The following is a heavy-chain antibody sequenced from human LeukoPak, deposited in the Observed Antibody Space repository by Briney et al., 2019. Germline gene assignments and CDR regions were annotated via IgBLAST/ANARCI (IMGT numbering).Heavy chain of an antibody. CDR2: INHSGST. J-gene: IGHJ4*02. CDR3: ARVGYCSGGSCYSKNQDY. Sequence: SETLSLTCAVYGGSFSGYYWSWIRQPPGKGLEWIGEINHSGSTNYNPSLKSRVTISVDTSKNQFSLKLSSVTAADTAVYYCARVGYCSGGSCYSKNQDYWGQGTLVTVPS. D-gene: IGHD2-15*01. V-gene: IGHV4-34*01. CDR1: GGSFSGYY.